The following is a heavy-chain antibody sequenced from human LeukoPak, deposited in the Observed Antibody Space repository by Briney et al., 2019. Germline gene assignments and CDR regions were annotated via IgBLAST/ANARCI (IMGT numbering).Heavy chain of an antibody. CDR3: ARDSITFGGFTFDF. J-gene: IGHJ4*02. D-gene: IGHD3-16*01. CDR1: GYAFISYD. CDR2: VNPNGFST. V-gene: IGHV1-46*01. Sequence: SVKVSCKASGYAFISYDIHWVRQAPGQGLEWVGRVNPNGFSTTYAQKFQGRVTMTSDTSTTTVYMDLSSLRSEDTAVYYCARDSITFGGFTFDFWGQGTLVTVSS.